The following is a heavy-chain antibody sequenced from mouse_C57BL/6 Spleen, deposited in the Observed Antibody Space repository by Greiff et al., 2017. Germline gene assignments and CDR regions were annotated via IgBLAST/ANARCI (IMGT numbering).Heavy chain of an antibody. CDR1: GYTFTSYW. CDR3: AISGGFTPVYYYAMDY. J-gene: IGHJ4*01. D-gene: IGHD1-1*01. CDR2: IHPNSGST. V-gene: IGHV1-64*01. Sequence: QVQLQQPGAELVKPGASVKLSCKASGYTFTSYWMHWVKQRPGQGLEWIGMIHPNSGSTNYNEKFKSKATLTVDKSSSTAYMQLSSLTSEASAVYYCAISGGFTPVYYYAMDYWGQGTSVTVSS.